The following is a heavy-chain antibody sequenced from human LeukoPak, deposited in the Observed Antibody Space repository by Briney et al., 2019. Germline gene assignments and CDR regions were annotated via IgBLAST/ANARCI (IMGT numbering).Heavy chain of an antibody. J-gene: IGHJ4*02. CDR1: GFSFSDHY. D-gene: IGHD1-26*01. CDR2: TKNKANNYTT. Sequence: GGSLRLSCAASGFSFSDHYMDWVRQAPGKGLEWVGRTKNKANNYTTEYAASVKGRFTISRDDSKNSLYLQMDSLKTEDTAVYYCTRTSYSGSFYDYWGQGTLVTVSS. V-gene: IGHV3-72*01. CDR3: TRTSYSGSFYDY.